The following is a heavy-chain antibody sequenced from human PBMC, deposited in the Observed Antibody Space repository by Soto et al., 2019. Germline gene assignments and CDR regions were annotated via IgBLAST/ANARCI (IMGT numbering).Heavy chain of an antibody. CDR3: AKDDGSSDALDI. CDR1: GFTFSSYG. V-gene: IGHV3-30*18. J-gene: IGHJ3*02. D-gene: IGHD1-26*01. Sequence: QVQLVESGGGVVQPGRSLRLSCAASGFTFSSYGMHWVRQAPGKGLEWVAIISYDGSNKYYADSVKGRFTISRDNSKNTLYQQMNSLRGEDTAVYYCAKDDGSSDALDIWGQGTVVTVSS. CDR2: ISYDGSNK.